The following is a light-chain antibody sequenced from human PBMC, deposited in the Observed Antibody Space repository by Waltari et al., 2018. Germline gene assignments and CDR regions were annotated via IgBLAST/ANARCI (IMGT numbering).Light chain of an antibody. CDR2: GAS. Sequence: SATLSCRASQSVSSNLAWYQQKPGQAPRLLIYGASTRATGIPARFSGSGSGTEFTLTISSLQSEDFAVYYCQQSRAFGQGTKVEIK. V-gene: IGKV3-15*01. CDR1: QSVSSN. CDR3: QQSRA. J-gene: IGKJ1*01.